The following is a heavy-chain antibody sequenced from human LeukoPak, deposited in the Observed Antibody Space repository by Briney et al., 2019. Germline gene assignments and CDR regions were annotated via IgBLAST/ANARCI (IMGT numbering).Heavy chain of an antibody. CDR3: ARAYSSSSSWYFDY. CDR1: GFTFSSYW. Sequence: PGGSLRLSCAASGFTFSSYWMHWVRQTPGKGLVWVSRIKTDGSTTSYADSVKGRFTISRDNAKNSLYLQMNSLRAEDTAVYYCARAYSSSSSWYFDYWGQGTLVTVSS. J-gene: IGHJ4*02. D-gene: IGHD6-6*01. V-gene: IGHV3-74*01. CDR2: IKTDGSTT.